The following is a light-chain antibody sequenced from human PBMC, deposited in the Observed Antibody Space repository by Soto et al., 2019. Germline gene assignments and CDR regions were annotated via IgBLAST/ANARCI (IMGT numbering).Light chain of an antibody. Sequence: DIQMTQSPSTLSASVGDRVTITCRASQSISIWLAWYQQRPGKAPKLLIYKASSLESGVPSRFSGSGSGTEFTLTISSLQPDDFATYYCQQYNDYSLTFGGGTKVEIK. V-gene: IGKV1-5*03. CDR3: QQYNDYSLT. CDR1: QSISIW. CDR2: KAS. J-gene: IGKJ4*01.